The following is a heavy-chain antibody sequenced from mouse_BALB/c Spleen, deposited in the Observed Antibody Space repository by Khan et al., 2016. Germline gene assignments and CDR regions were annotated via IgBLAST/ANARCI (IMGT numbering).Heavy chain of an antibody. CDR1: GYTFTSYW. V-gene: IGHV1-7*01. Sequence: QVQLKESGAELAKPGASVKMSCKASGYTFTSYWMHWVKQRPGQGLEWIGYINPSTGYTEYNQKFKDKATLTADKSSSTAYMQLSSLTSEDSAVYYSASYYGSSDAMDYWGQGTSVTVSS. CDR2: INPSTGYT. CDR3: ASYYGSSDAMDY. J-gene: IGHJ4*01. D-gene: IGHD1-1*01.